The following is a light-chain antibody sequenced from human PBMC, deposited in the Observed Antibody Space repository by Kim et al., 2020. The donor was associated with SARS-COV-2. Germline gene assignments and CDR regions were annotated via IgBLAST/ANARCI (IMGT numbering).Light chain of an antibody. V-gene: IGLV3-1*01. CDR2: QDG. CDR3: QAWDSSTVV. Sequence: SVSPGQTATTTCSGDKLGDRYAGWCQQKPGQSPVLVIYQDGKRPSGIPERFSGSNSGNTATLTISGTRAMDEADYYCQAWDSSTVVLGGGTQLTVL. J-gene: IGLJ2*01. CDR1: KLGDRY.